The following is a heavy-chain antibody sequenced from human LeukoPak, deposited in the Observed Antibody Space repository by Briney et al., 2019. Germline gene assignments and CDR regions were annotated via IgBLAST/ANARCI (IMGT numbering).Heavy chain of an antibody. CDR3: ARGYSSSSGGIDY. J-gene: IGHJ4*02. V-gene: IGHV4-59*01. D-gene: IGHD6-6*01. CDR1: GGSISSYY. CDR2: IYYSGST. Sequence: PSETLSLTCTVSGGSISSYYWSWIRQPPGKGLEWIGYIYYSGSTNYNPSLKSRVTISVDTSKNQFSLKLSSVTAADTAVYYCARGYSSSSGGIDYWGQGTLVTVSS.